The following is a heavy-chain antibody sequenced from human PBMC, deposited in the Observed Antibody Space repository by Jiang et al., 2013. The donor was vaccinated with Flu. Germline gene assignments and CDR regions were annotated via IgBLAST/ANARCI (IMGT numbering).Heavy chain of an antibody. CDR3: AKSTRGYYGSAEY. D-gene: IGHD3-10*01. V-gene: IGHV3-30*02. J-gene: IGHJ4*02. Sequence: YYADSVKGRFTISRDNSKNTLYLQMNSLRPEDTAIYYCAKSTRGYYGSAEYWGQGTLVTVSS.